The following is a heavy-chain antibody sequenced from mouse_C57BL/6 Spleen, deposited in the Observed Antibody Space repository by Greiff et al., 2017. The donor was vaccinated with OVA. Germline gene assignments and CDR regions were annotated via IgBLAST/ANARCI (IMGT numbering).Heavy chain of an antibody. J-gene: IGHJ1*03. Sequence: EESGPGLVKPSQSLSLTCSVTGYSITSGYYWNWIRQFPGNKLEWMGYISYDGSNNYNPSLKNRISITRDTSKNQFFLKLNSVTTEDTATYYCAREGRSSYWYFDVWGTGTTVTVSS. CDR2: ISYDGSN. CDR3: AREGRSSYWYFDV. CDR1: GYSITSGYY. V-gene: IGHV3-6*01. D-gene: IGHD1-1*01.